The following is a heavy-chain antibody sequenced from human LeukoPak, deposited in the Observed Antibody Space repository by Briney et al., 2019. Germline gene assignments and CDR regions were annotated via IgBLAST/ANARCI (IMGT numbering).Heavy chain of an antibody. J-gene: IGHJ3*02. CDR2: ISGDGSGT. CDR3: AKGGISSVYHAFDI. CDR1: GLTFSSYA. Sequence: GGSLRLSCAASGLTFSSYAMSWVRQAPGKGLEWVSAISGDGSGTYYTDSVKGRFTTSRANSKNTLFLQMNSLRVEDTAVYYCAKGGISSVYHAFDIWGQGTMVTVSS. D-gene: IGHD1-14*01. V-gene: IGHV3-23*01.